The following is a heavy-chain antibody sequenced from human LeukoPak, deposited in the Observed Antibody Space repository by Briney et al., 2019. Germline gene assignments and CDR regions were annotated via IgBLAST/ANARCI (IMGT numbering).Heavy chain of an antibody. V-gene: IGHV4-59*08. CDR2: IYYSGST. CDR1: GGSFSGYY. D-gene: IGHD3-16*01. Sequence: SEALSLTCAVYGGSFSGYYWSWIRQPPGKGLEWIGYIYYSGSTNYNPSLKSRVTISVDTSKNQFSLKLSSVTAADTAVYYCARSTFMMSAFDIWGQGTMVTVSS. J-gene: IGHJ3*02. CDR3: ARSTFMMSAFDI.